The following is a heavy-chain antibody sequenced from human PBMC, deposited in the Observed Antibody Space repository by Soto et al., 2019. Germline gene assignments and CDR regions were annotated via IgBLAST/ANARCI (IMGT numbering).Heavy chain of an antibody. D-gene: IGHD3-22*01. J-gene: IGHJ4*02. V-gene: IGHV3-9*01. Sequence: PGGSLRLSCAASGFTFDDYAMHWVRQAPGKGLERVSGISWNSGSIGYADSVKGRFTISRDNAKNSLYLQMNSLRAEDTALYYCAKGYYDSSGYYYSYFDYWGQGTLVTVSS. CDR3: AKGYYDSSGYYYSYFDY. CDR1: GFTFDDYA. CDR2: ISWNSGSI.